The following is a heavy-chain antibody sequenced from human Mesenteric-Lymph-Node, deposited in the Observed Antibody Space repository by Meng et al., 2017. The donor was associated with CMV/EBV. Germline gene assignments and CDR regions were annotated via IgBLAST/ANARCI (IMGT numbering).Heavy chain of an antibody. V-gene: IGHV3-53*01. CDR2: IYSGGST. Sequence: GESLKISCAASGFTFSSYSMNWVRQAPGKGLEWVSVIYSGGSTYYADSVKGRFTISRDNSKNTLYLQMNSLRAEDTAVYYCARSTGSYDFDYWGQGTLVTVS. D-gene: IGHD1-26*01. J-gene: IGHJ4*02. CDR1: GFTFSSYS. CDR3: ARSTGSYDFDY.